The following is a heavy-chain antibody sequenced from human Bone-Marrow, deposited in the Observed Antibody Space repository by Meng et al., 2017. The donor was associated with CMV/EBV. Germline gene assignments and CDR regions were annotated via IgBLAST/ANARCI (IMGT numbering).Heavy chain of an antibody. D-gene: IGHD3-3*01. V-gene: IGHV3-30*02. J-gene: IGHJ4*02. CDR2: IRHDGNSK. CDR1: GFTFSSYG. Sequence: GGSLRLSCAASGFTFSSYGMHWVRQAPGKGLEWVAFIRHDGNSKYYADSMKGRFTISRDNSKNTLYLQMNSLRAEDAAVYYCAKGGGEYDFWSGLFDYWGQGTLVTVSS. CDR3: AKGGGEYDFWSGLFDY.